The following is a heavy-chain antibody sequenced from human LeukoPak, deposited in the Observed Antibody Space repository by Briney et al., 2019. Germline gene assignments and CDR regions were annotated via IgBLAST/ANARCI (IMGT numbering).Heavy chain of an antibody. CDR1: GYTFTSYA. V-gene: IGHV1-3*01. CDR3: ARDRHYYDSSGHSQGLV. D-gene: IGHD3-22*01. J-gene: IGHJ4*02. CDR2: INAGNGNT. Sequence: GASVKVSCKASGYTFTSYAMHWVRQAPGQRLEWMGWINAGNGNTKYSQKFQGRVTMTRDTSTSTVYMELSSLRSEDTAVYYCARDRHYYDSSGHSQGLVWGQGTLVTVSS.